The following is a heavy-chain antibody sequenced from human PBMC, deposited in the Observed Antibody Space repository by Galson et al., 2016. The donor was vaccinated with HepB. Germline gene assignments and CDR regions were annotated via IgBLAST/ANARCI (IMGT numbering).Heavy chain of an antibody. D-gene: IGHD3-22*01. J-gene: IGHJ4*02. CDR3: VGLLPVDYDTSGQRALDFDY. CDR2: FDPEDAKI. V-gene: IGHV1-24*01. Sequence: SVKVSCKVSGYSLTELSIHWVRQAPGKGLEWMGGFDPEDAKIIYAQKFLGRVSIMEDTSTDTGQMELSRLTYDDTAMYYCVGLLPVDYDTSGQRALDFDYWGQGTLVTVSS. CDR1: GYSLTELS.